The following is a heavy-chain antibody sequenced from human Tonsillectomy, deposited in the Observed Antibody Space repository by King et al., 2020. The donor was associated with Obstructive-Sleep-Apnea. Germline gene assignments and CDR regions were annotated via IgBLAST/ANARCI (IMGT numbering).Heavy chain of an antibody. CDR1: GFIFSSYG. CDR2: ISYDGSNK. Sequence: QLVQSGGGVVQPGRSLRLSCAASGFIFSSYGMHWVRQAPGKGLEWVAVISYDGSNKYYADSVKGRFTISRDNSKTTLYLQMNSLSAEDTAVYYCAKGGGSGSYYGYYFDYWGQGTLVTVSS. D-gene: IGHD3-10*01. V-gene: IGHV3-30*18. CDR3: AKGGGSGSYYGYYFDY. J-gene: IGHJ4*02.